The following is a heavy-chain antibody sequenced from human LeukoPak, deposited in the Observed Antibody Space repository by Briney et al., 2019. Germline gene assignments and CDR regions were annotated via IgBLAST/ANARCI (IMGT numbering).Heavy chain of an antibody. CDR1: GGSISSGGYY. V-gene: IGHV4-31*03. J-gene: IGHJ4*02. Sequence: SQTLSLTCTVSGGSISSGGYYWSWIRQHPGKGLEWIGYIYYSGSTYYNPSLKSRVTISVDTSKNQFSLKLSSVTAADTAVYYCARRLYGSGSRGFVYWGQGTLVTVSS. CDR2: IYYSGST. CDR3: ARRLYGSGSRGFVY. D-gene: IGHD3-10*01.